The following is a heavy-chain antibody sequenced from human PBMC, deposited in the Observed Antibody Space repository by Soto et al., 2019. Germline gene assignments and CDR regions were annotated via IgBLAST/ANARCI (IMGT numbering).Heavy chain of an antibody. CDR1: GGSFSGYY. D-gene: IGHD4-17*01. CDR2: INHSGST. Sequence: QVQLQQWGAGLLKPSETLSLTCAVYGGSFSGYYWSWIRQPPGKGLEWIGEINHSGSTNYNPSLKRRVTISVDTSKNQFSLKLSSVTAADTAVYYCARSKQPPTRWRCFDYWGQGTLVTVSS. CDR3: ARSKQPPTRWRCFDY. J-gene: IGHJ4*02. V-gene: IGHV4-34*01.